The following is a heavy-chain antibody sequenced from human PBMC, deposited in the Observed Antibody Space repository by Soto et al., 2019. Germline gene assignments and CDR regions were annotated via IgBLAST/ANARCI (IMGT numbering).Heavy chain of an antibody. CDR1: GYTFTDYS. D-gene: IGHD3-10*01. Sequence: QVQLVQSGAEEKKPGASVKVSCKASGYTFTDYSMHWVRQAPGQRLEWMGWIHGNNGNTRYSQNFQGRVTITRDTSASTDYMELGSLTSEDTAVYYCASPMNYNDYLDYWGQGTLVTVSS. CDR2: IHGNNGNT. CDR3: ASPMNYNDYLDY. V-gene: IGHV1-3*05. J-gene: IGHJ4*02.